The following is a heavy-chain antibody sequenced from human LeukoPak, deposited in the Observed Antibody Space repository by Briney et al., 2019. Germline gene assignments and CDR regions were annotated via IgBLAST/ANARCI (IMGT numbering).Heavy chain of an antibody. V-gene: IGHV3-21*01. J-gene: IGHJ5*02. CDR2: ISSSSSYI. CDR3: ARGREGIAARWWVEVARWYFFDP. Sequence: GGSLRLSCAASGFTFSSYSMNWVRQAPGKGLEWVSSISSSSSYIYYADSVKGRFTISRDNAKNSLYLQMNSLRAEDRAVYYCARGREGIAARWWVEVARWYFFDPWGQGTLVTVSS. D-gene: IGHD6-6*01. CDR1: GFTFSSYS.